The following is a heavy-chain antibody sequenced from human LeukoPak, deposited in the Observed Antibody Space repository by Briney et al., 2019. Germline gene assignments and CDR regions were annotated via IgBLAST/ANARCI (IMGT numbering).Heavy chain of an antibody. CDR2: ISGSGGST. J-gene: IGHJ6*03. CDR3: ANSTNNYTVIAFMDV. D-gene: IGHD2-2*01. V-gene: IGHV3-23*01. Sequence: GGSLRLSCALSGYTFSSDAMSCVRQAPGKGLEWVSAISGSGGSTYYADSVKGRFTISRDNSKNTLYLQMNSLRAEDTAVYYCANSTNNYTVIAFMDVWGKGTTVTVSS. CDR1: GYTFSSDA.